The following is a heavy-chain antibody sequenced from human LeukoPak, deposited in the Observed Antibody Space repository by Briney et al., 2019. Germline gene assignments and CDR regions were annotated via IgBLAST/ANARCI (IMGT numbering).Heavy chain of an antibody. D-gene: IGHD2-15*01. Sequence: ASVKVSCKASGYTVTGYYIHWVRQAPGQGLEWMGWINPNSGGTNYAQKFQGRVTMTRDTSISTAYMELSRLRSDDTAVYYCARSQHCSGGSCYLDYWGQGTLVTVSS. V-gene: IGHV1-2*02. CDR2: INPNSGGT. CDR3: ARSQHCSGGSCYLDY. CDR1: GYTVTGYY. J-gene: IGHJ4*02.